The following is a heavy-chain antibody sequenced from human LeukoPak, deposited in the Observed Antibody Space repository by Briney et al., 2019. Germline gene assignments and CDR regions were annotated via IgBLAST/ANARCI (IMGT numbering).Heavy chain of an antibody. D-gene: IGHD2-15*01. CDR3: AKRGSSETRWYPLDY. CDR1: GFTFSDYY. Sequence: GGSLRLSCAASGFTFSDYYMSWIRQAPGKGLEWVSTIIDSGNSIYYADSAEGRFTISRDNSKNTLYLQMNSLGAEDTAVYYCAKRGSSETRWYPLDYWGQGTLVTVSS. J-gene: IGHJ4*02. CDR2: IIDSGNSI. V-gene: IGHV3-23*01.